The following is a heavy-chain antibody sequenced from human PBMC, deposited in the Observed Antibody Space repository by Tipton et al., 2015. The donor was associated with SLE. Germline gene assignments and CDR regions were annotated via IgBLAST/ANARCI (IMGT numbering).Heavy chain of an antibody. J-gene: IGHJ1*01. V-gene: IGHV4-59*12. D-gene: IGHD1-7*01. Sequence: LRLSCTVSGGSISSYYWSWIRQPPGKGLEWIGYIYYSGSTNYNPSLKSRVTISVDTSKNQFSLKLSSVTAADTAVYYCARGRVNNWNLEYFQHWGQGTLVTVSS. CDR3: ARGRVNNWNLEYFQH. CDR1: GGSISSYY. CDR2: IYYSGST.